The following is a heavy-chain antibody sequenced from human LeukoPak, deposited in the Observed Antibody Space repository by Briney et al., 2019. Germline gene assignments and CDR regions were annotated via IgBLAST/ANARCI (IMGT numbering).Heavy chain of an antibody. CDR1: GFTSSSYA. V-gene: IGHV3-13*01. CDR2: IGKAGDT. D-gene: IGHD2-21*01. J-gene: IGHJ5*02. Sequence: RGSLRLSCTPSGFTSSSYATHWVRPPTGGGLEWVSGIGKAGDTYYLGSVKGRFTISRENAKNSLYLQMNSLRVGDTAVYYCVRGDVGFDPWGQGTMVTVSS. CDR3: VRGDVGFDP.